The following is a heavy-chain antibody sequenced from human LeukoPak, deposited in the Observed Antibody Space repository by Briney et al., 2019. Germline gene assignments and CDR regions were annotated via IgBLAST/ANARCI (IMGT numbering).Heavy chain of an antibody. CDR2: IAYDGSNK. V-gene: IGHV3-30*18. CDR3: AKDLDHGDYVFDY. J-gene: IGHJ4*02. D-gene: IGHD4-17*01. Sequence: GGSLRLSCAASGFTLSSYGMHWVRQAPGKGLEWVAVIAYDGSNKYYADSVKGRFTISRDNSKNTLYLQMNSLRAEDTAVYYCAKDLDHGDYVFDYWGQGTLVTVSS. CDR1: GFTLSSYG.